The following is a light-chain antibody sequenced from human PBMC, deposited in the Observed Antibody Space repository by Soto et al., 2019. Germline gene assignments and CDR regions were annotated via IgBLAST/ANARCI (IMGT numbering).Light chain of an antibody. V-gene: IGLV2-14*01. CDR3: ASYTSSTTLI. CDR1: SSDIGGYNF. Sequence: QSVLTQPASVSGSPGQSIAISCTGTSSDIGGYNFVSWYQQHPGKAPKTMIYAVSNRPSGVSDRFSGSKSGNTASLTISGLQAEDEADYFCASYTSSTTLIFGTGTKLTVL. CDR2: AVS. J-gene: IGLJ1*01.